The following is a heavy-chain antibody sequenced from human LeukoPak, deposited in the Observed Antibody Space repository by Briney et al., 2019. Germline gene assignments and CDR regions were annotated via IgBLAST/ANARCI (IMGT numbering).Heavy chain of an antibody. CDR2: ISNYNGDI. CDR1: GYTFTSYG. V-gene: IGHV1-18*01. CDR3: ARVYFWSGYYYFDS. Sequence: ASVKVSCKASGYTFTSYGISWVRQAPGQGLEWMGWISNYNGDINYSRKFQDRVTMTTDTSTSTAYMELRSLRSDDTALYYCARVYFWSGYYYFDSWGQGTLVTVSS. J-gene: IGHJ4*02. D-gene: IGHD3-3*01.